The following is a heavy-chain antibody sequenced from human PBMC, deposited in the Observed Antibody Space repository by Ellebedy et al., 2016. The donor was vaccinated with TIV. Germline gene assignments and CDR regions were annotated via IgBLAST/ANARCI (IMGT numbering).Heavy chain of an antibody. CDR3: ARSSGWFHY. J-gene: IGHJ4*02. CDR2: IYYSGST. CDR1: GGSISSYF. Sequence: SETLSLTXTVSGGSISSYFWSWIRQPPGKGLEWIGYIYYSGSTNYNPSLKSRVTISLDTSKNQFSLKLRSVTAADTAIYYCARSSGWFHYWGQGTLVTVSS. V-gene: IGHV4-59*01. D-gene: IGHD6-19*01.